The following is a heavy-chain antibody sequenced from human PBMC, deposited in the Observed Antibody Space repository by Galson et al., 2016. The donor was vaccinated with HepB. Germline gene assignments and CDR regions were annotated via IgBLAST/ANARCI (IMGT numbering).Heavy chain of an antibody. CDR3: ASTGRTDY. V-gene: IGHV3-7*03. CDR2: INQDGSNK. Sequence: SLRLSCAGSGLTFSNNWMTWVRQAPGRGLEWVAYINQDGSNKAYVGSVKGRFTVSRDNAKNSLYLQMNSLRAEDTAVYYCASTGRTDYWGQGILVTVSS. CDR1: GLTFSNNW. J-gene: IGHJ4*02. D-gene: IGHD1-1*01.